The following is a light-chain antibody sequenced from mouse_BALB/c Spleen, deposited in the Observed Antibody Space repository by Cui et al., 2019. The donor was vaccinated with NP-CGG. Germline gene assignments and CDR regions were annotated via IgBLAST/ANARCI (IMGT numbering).Light chain of an antibody. CDR3: ALWYSNHWV. V-gene: IGLV1*01. Sequence: QAVVTQESALTTLPGETVTLTCRSSTGAVTTSNYANWVQEKPDHLFTGLIGGTNNRAPGVPARFSGSLIGDKAALTITGAQTEDEAIYFCALWYSNHWVFGGGTMLTVL. J-gene: IGLJ1*01. CDR1: TGAVTTSNY. CDR2: GTN.